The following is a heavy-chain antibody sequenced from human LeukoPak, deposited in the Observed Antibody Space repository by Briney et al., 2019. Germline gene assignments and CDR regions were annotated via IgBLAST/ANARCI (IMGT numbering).Heavy chain of an antibody. CDR1: GYTFTSYG. CDR3: ARGSPVATISSRWFDP. J-gene: IGHJ5*02. CDR2: ISAYNGNT. D-gene: IGHD5-12*01. V-gene: IGHV1-18*01. Sequence: GASVKVSCKASGYTFTSYGISWVRQAPGQGLEWMGWISAYNGNTNYAQKLQGRVTMTTDTSTSTAYMELSSLRSEDTAVYYCARGSPVATISSRWFDPWGQGTLVTVSS.